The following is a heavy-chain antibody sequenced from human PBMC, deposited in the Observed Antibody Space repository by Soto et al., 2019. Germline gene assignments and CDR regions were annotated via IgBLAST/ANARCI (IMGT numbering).Heavy chain of an antibody. D-gene: IGHD1-7*01. V-gene: IGHV4-31*03. Sequence: SETLSLTCTVSGGSISSGGYYWSWIRQHPGKGLEWIGYIYYSGSTYYNPSLKSRVTISVDTSKNQFSLKLSSVTAADTAVYYCAREGGFIRTGTEEPTLGMDVWGQGTTVTVSS. CDR2: IYYSGST. J-gene: IGHJ6*02. CDR1: GGSISSGGYY. CDR3: AREGGFIRTGTEEPTLGMDV.